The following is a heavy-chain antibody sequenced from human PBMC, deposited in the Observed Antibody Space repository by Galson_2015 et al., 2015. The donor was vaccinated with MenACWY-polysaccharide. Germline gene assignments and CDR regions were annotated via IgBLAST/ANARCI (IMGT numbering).Heavy chain of an antibody. CDR3: AGGSPPQGRRLKEADFDF. V-gene: IGHV1-46*01. CDR1: GYTFTSYY. CDR2: INPSNGDT. Sequence: SVKVSCKASGYTFTSYYMHWVRQAPGQGLERMGIINPSNGDTRHAQKFKGRVTMTRDKSTSTVYMELSSLRSEDTAVYFCAGGSPPQGRRLKEADFDFWGQGTLVTVSS. D-gene: IGHD6-25*01. J-gene: IGHJ4*02.